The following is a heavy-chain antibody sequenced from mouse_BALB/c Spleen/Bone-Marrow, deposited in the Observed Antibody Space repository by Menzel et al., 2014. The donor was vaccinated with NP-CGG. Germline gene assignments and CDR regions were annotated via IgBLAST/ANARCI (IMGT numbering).Heavy chain of an antibody. Sequence: EVQLVESGGGLVQPGGSLKLSCAASGFTFSSYTMSWVRQTPEKRLEWVAYISNGGGSTYYPDTVEGRFTISRDNAKNTLYLQMSSLKSEDTAMYYCARRAGAYWGQGTLVTVSA. CDR2: ISNGGGST. V-gene: IGHV5-12-2*01. CDR1: GFTFSSYT. CDR3: ARRAGAY. J-gene: IGHJ3*01. D-gene: IGHD3-3*01.